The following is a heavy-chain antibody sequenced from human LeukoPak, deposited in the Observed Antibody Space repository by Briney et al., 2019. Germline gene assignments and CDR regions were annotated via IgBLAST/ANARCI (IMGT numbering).Heavy chain of an antibody. CDR3: ARAATVLPIDP. Sequence: GASVKVSCKASGYTFTGYYMHWVRQAPGQGLEWMGWINPNSGGTNYAQKFQGRVTITRDTSASTAYMELSSLRSEDTAVYYCARAATVLPIDPWGQGTLVTVSS. D-gene: IGHD4/OR15-4a*01. J-gene: IGHJ5*02. CDR1: GYTFTGYY. V-gene: IGHV1-2*02. CDR2: INPNSGGT.